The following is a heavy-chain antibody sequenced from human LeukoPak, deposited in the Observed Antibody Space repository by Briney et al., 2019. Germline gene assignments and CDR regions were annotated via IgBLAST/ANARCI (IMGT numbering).Heavy chain of an antibody. V-gene: IGHV4-4*07. CDR3: ARGKYYYDSNSSYRYFDP. CDR2: IYTTGNT. D-gene: IGHD3-22*01. CDR1: GGSISSYY. Sequence: SETLSLTCTVSGGSISSYYWSWIRQPAGKGLEWIGRIYTTGNTNYNPSLKSRVTMSIDTSKKQFPLKLCSVTAADTAVYYCARGKYYYDSNSSYRYFDPWGQGTLVTVSS. J-gene: IGHJ5*02.